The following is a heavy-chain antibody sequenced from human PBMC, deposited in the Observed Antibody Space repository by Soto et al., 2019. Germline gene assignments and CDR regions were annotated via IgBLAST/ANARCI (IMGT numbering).Heavy chain of an antibody. CDR2: INVGNGDT. Sequence: ASVKVSCKASGYTFTNYAIHWVRQAPGQRLEWMGWINVGNGDTKYSRKFQGRVTITKDTSATTADMELSSLRSQDTAVYYCARDRGIVGATDFDYWGRGTLVTVSS. CDR1: GYTFTNYA. V-gene: IGHV1-3*01. J-gene: IGHJ4*02. D-gene: IGHD1-26*01. CDR3: ARDRGIVGATDFDY.